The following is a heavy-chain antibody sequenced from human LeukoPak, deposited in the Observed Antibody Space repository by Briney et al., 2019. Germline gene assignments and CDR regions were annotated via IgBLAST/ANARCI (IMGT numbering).Heavy chain of an antibody. CDR2: ISSSGSTI. Sequence: QAGGSLRLSCAASGFTFSSYEMHWVRQVPGKGLEWVSYISSSGSTIYYADSVKGRFTISRDNAKNSLYLQMNSLRAEDTAVYYCARDYGGSSPFDYWGQGTLVTVSS. J-gene: IGHJ4*02. D-gene: IGHD4-23*01. V-gene: IGHV3-48*03. CDR3: ARDYGGSSPFDY. CDR1: GFTFSSYE.